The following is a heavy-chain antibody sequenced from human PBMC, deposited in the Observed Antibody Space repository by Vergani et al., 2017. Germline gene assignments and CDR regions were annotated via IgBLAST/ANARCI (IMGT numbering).Heavy chain of an antibody. Sequence: QLHLQESGPGLVKPSETLSLTCTVSGGSITSSSYYWGWIRQPPGKGLEWIGNIYHSGGAYYNPSLKGRVTISVDTSKNQFSLEVTSVTAADTAIYFCARGGKGIIMVVPSTHLWGQGTQVSVS. CDR3: ARGGKGIIMVVPSTHL. CDR1: GGSITSSSYY. J-gene: IGHJ4*02. CDR2: IYHSGGA. D-gene: IGHD2-15*01. V-gene: IGHV4-39*01.